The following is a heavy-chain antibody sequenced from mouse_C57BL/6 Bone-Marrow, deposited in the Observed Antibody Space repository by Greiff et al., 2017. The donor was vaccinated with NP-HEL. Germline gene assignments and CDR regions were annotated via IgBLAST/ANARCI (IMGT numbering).Heavy chain of an antibody. CDR3: ARRITTVVATRYCGV. CDR1: GFTFSDYY. Sequence: EVKLVESGGGLVQPGGSLKLSCAASGFTFSDYYMYWVRQTPEKRLEWVAYISNGGGCTYYPDTVKGRFTFSRDNAKNPLYLQRSRLKSEDTAMYYCARRITTVVATRYCGVRGTGATVTVSS. J-gene: IGHJ1*03. D-gene: IGHD1-1*01. CDR2: ISNGGGCT. V-gene: IGHV5-12*01.